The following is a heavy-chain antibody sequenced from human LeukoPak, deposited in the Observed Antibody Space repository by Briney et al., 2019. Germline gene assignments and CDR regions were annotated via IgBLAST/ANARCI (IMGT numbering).Heavy chain of an antibody. Sequence: PGGSLRLSCAASGFPFSTYAMNWVRQAPGKGLEWVSSISSTSSNIYYADSVKGRFNISRDNAKNSLYLQMNSLRAEDTAVYYCATEFLGAVAETGDYWGQGTLVTVSS. V-gene: IGHV3-21*01. D-gene: IGHD6-19*01. CDR2: ISSTSSNI. CDR1: GFPFSTYA. J-gene: IGHJ4*02. CDR3: ATEFLGAVAETGDY.